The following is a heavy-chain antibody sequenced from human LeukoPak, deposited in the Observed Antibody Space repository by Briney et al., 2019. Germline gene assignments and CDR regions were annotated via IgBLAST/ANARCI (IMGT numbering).Heavy chain of an antibody. CDR3: ARDRWLQITRYFDY. D-gene: IGHD5-24*01. J-gene: IGHJ4*02. CDR1: GFTFDDYA. CDR2: ISWNSGSI. V-gene: IGHV3-9*01. Sequence: GGSLRLSCAASGFTFDDYAMHWVRQAPGKGLEWVSGISWNSGSIGYADSVKGRFTISRDNAKNSLYLQMNSLRAEDTALYYCARDRWLQITRYFDYWGQGTLVTVSS.